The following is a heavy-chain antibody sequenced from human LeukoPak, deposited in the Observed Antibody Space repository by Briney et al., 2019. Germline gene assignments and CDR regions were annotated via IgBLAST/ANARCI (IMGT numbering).Heavy chain of an antibody. D-gene: IGHD3-16*01. J-gene: IGHJ1*01. CDR1: GYTFTRYS. CDR3: AKSGEYYEYVWGSYDPQH. Sequence: ASVKVSCKASGYTFTRYSISWVRQAPGQGLEWMGWISAYNGNTNYAQKLQGRVTMTTDTSTSTAYMELRSLRSDDTAVYYCAKSGEYYEYVWGSYDPQHWGQGTLVTVSS. V-gene: IGHV1-18*01. CDR2: ISAYNGNT.